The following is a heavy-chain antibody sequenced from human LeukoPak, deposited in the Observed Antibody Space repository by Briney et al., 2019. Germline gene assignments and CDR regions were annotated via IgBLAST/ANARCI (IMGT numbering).Heavy chain of an antibody. J-gene: IGHJ4*02. CDR1: GGSINSGGYY. Sequence: SETLSLTCTVSGGSINSGGYYWSWIRQHPGKGLEWIGYIYYSGSSYYNPSLRSRVTISVDTSKNHFSLKLSSVTAADTAVYYCARNRDGYNSFDYWGQGTLVTVSS. V-gene: IGHV4-31*03. D-gene: IGHD5-24*01. CDR2: IYYSGSS. CDR3: ARNRDGYNSFDY.